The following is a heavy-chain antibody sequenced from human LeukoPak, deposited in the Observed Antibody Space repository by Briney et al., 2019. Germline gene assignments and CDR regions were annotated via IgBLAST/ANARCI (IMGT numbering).Heavy chain of an antibody. J-gene: IGHJ4*02. CDR1: GGSCSGYY. CDR3: ARGDGFGDFSY. Sequence: SETLSLXCAVYGGSCSGYYWSWIRQPPGKGLEWIGEINHSGSTNYNPSLKSRVTISVDTSKNQFSLKLSSVTAADTAVYYCARGDGFGDFSYWGQGTLVTVSS. D-gene: IGHD3-10*01. CDR2: INHSGST. V-gene: IGHV4-34*01.